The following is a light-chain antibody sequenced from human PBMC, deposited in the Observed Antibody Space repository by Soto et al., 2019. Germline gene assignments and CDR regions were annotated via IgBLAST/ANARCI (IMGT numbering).Light chain of an antibody. Sequence: QSLLTQPPSVSGAPGQRVTISCTGAGSNIGAEYAVHWYQQFPGTAPKVLIYGNHIRPSGVPDRFSASTSGAAASLAISGLQAEDEADYYCQSFDDSLSGYVFGTGTKVTVL. J-gene: IGLJ1*01. CDR1: GSNIGAEYA. V-gene: IGLV1-40*01. CDR2: GNH. CDR3: QSFDDSLSGYV.